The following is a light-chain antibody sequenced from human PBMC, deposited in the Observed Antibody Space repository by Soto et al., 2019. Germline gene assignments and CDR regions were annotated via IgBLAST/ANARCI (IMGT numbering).Light chain of an antibody. CDR2: DVS. V-gene: IGKV1-5*01. CDR3: QQCNTFWT. Sequence: DIQMTQSPSTLSASVGDRVTITCRASQSISRWLAWYQQKPGKAPKLLIYDVSSLESGVQSRFSGSGSGTEFPLPISSLQTDDFATYYCQQCNTFWTFGQGTKVEIK. CDR1: QSISRW. J-gene: IGKJ1*01.